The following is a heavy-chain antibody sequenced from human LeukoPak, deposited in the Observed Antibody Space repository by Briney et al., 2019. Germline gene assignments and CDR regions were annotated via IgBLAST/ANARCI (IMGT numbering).Heavy chain of an antibody. Sequence: GASVKVSCKASGYTFTDYYIYWVRQAPGQGLEWMGWMSPNTGGTHYVQKFQGRVTMTRDTSISTAYMELSRLTSDDTAVYYCARDSSLGYWGQGTLVTVSS. D-gene: IGHD3-16*01. CDR3: ARDSSLGY. CDR1: GYTFTDYY. J-gene: IGHJ4*02. CDR2: MSPNTGGT. V-gene: IGHV1-2*02.